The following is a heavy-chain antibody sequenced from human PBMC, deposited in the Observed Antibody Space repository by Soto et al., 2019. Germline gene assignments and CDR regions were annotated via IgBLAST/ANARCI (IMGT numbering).Heavy chain of an antibody. CDR3: ARGDSTGYPTGWFDP. J-gene: IGHJ5*02. CDR1: GYTFTRYI. CDR2: ISNYNGDT. V-gene: IGHV1-18*04. D-gene: IGHD6-19*01. Sequence: ASVKVSCKASGYTFTRYIINWVLQAPGQGLEWVGWISNYNGDTKYAEKFQGRVTLTTDTFTTTSYMDLRSLTSDDTAMYFCARGDSTGYPTGWFDPWGQGTLVTVAS.